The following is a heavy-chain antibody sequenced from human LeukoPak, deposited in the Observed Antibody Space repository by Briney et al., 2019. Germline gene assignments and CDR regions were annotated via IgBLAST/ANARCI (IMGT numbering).Heavy chain of an antibody. Sequence: ASVKVSCKASGGTFSSYAISWVRQAPGQGLEWMGGIIPIFGTANYAQKFQGRVTITTDESTSTPYMELSSLRSEDTAVYYCARSKDIVVVPYYYYYMDVWGKGTTVTVSS. J-gene: IGHJ6*03. CDR3: ARSKDIVVVPYYYYYMDV. CDR2: IIPIFGTA. V-gene: IGHV1-69*05. CDR1: GGTFSSYA. D-gene: IGHD2-2*01.